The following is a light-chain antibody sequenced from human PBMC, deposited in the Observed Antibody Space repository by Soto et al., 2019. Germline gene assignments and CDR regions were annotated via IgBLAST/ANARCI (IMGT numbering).Light chain of an antibody. Sequence: QSVLTQPASVSGSPGQSITISCTGTSSDVGAYNDVSWYQQHPGKAPRLMIYEVSDRPSGVSNRFSGSKSGNTASLTISGLQAEDEADYYCNSYTRSTTLVFGTGTKVTVL. J-gene: IGLJ1*01. CDR2: EVS. CDR3: NSYTRSTTLV. CDR1: SSDVGAYND. V-gene: IGLV2-14*01.